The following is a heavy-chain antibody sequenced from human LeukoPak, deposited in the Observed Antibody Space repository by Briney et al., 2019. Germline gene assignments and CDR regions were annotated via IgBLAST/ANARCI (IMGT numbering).Heavy chain of an antibody. Sequence: GGSLRLSCAASGFTFDDYAMHWVRQAPGKGLEWVSGISWNTGSIGYADSVKGRFTISRDNAKNSLYLQMNSLRAEDTALYYCVRGSTSYRSLIEYWGQGTLVTVSS. CDR1: GFTFDDYA. J-gene: IGHJ4*02. V-gene: IGHV3-9*01. CDR3: VRGSTSYRSLIEY. CDR2: ISWNTGSI. D-gene: IGHD2-2*01.